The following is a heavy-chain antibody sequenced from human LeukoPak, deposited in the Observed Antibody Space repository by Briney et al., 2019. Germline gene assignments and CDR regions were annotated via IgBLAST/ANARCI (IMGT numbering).Heavy chain of an antibody. CDR3: ARERMFHYDSSGYFDY. Sequence: GASVKVSCKASAYTFTGYYLHWVRQAPGQGLEWMGWINPNSGGTNYAQRFQGRVTMTRDTSISTAYMELSRLRSDDTALYYCARERMFHYDSSGYFDYWGQGTLVTVSS. CDR1: AYTFTGYY. J-gene: IGHJ4*02. D-gene: IGHD3-22*01. V-gene: IGHV1-2*02. CDR2: INPNSGGT.